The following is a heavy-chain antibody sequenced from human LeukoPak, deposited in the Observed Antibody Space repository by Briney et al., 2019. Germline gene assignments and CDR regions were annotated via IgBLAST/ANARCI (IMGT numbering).Heavy chain of an antibody. D-gene: IGHD3-10*01. CDR2: IYYSGST. J-gene: IGHJ4*02. V-gene: IGHV4-39*01. CDR1: GGSISSTSYS. Sequence: DTLYLHHTVPGGSISSTSYSWGWIRQPPRNRPEWTESIYYSGSTYYNPSLQTRVTISVATSKNQFSLKLSSVTDADKPVYYCARHITMVRGVISSTFDYWGQGTLVTVSS. CDR3: ARHITMVRGVISSTFDY.